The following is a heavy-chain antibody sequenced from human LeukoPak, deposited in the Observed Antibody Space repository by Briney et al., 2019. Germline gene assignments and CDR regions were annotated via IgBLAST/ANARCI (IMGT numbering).Heavy chain of an antibody. V-gene: IGHV3-23*01. D-gene: IGHD3-3*01. Sequence: PGGSLRLSCAASGFTFSSYAMSWVRQAPGKGLEWVSVISASGASTYYADSVKGRFTISRDNSKNTLYLQMNSLGAEDTAVYYCAKETYYDFWSALDYWGQGTLVTVSS. CDR1: GFTFSSYA. CDR2: ISASGAST. J-gene: IGHJ4*02. CDR3: AKETYYDFWSALDY.